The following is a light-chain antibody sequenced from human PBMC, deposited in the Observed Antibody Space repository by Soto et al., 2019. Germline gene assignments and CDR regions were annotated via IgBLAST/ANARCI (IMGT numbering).Light chain of an antibody. V-gene: IGKV3-15*01. J-gene: IGKJ5*01. CDR3: QQYGSSLT. CDR1: QNIYSN. CDR2: RAS. Sequence: IVMTQSPATLSVSPGERATLSCRASQNIYSNVAWYQQRPGQAPRLLIYRASTRAPGIPARFSGSGSGTDFTLTISRLEPEDFAVYYCQQYGSSLTFGQGTRLEIK.